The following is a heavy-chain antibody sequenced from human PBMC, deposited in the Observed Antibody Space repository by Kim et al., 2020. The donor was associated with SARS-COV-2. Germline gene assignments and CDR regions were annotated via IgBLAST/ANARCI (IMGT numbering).Heavy chain of an antibody. CDR1: GDSISSGDYY. CDR2: IYYSGST. V-gene: IGHV4-30-4*01. J-gene: IGHJ4*02. CDR3: AREQVNGSDY. Sequence: SETLSLTCTVSGDSISSGDYYWSWIRQPPGKGLEWIGYIYYSGSTYYNPSLKSRVTISGDTSKNQFSLKLSSVTAADTAIYYCAREQVNGSDYWGQGTLVTVSS. D-gene: IGHD2-8*01.